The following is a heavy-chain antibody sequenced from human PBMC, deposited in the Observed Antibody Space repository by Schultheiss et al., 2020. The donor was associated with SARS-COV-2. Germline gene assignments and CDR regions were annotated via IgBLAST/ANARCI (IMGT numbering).Heavy chain of an antibody. Sequence: GGSLRLSCAAPGFTFSTYALHWVRQAPGKGLEWVAVISYDGSNKYYADSVKGRFTISRDNSKKTLYLQMNSLRAEDTAVYYCARDRFHFDSSGLPAYWGQGTLVTVSS. J-gene: IGHJ4*02. CDR2: ISYDGSNK. D-gene: IGHD3-22*01. V-gene: IGHV3-30*04. CDR1: GFTFSTYA. CDR3: ARDRFHFDSSGLPAY.